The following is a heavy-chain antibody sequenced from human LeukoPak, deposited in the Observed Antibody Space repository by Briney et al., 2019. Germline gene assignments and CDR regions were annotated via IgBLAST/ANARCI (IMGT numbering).Heavy chain of an antibody. V-gene: IGHV3-21*01. CDR1: GFTFSSYS. Sequence: PGGSLRLSCAASGFTFSSYSMNWVRQAPGKGLEWVSSISSSSSYIYYADSVKGRFTISRDNAKNSLYLRMNSLRAEDTAVYYCARFEGNQLLDASDIWGQGAMVTVSS. J-gene: IGHJ3*02. D-gene: IGHD2-2*01. CDR2: ISSSSSYI. CDR3: ARFEGNQLLDASDI.